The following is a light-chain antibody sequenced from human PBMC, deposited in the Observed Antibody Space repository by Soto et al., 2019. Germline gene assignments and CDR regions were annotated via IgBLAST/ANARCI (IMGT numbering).Light chain of an antibody. Sequence: EVVLTQSPLSLTVALGQPASISCRSGQSIVFIVGNTYLNWFQPMPGQSPRRLIYKVSNRDSGVPDGFRGSGSCADFTLKISWVEAPDVGVYYCMQGTRWRLTFGQGTNVQIK. CDR2: KVS. CDR1: QSIVFIVGNTY. CDR3: MQGTRWRLT. J-gene: IGKJ1*01. V-gene: IGKV2-30*01.